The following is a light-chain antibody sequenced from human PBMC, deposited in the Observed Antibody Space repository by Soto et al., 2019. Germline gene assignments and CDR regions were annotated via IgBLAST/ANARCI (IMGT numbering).Light chain of an antibody. CDR1: SSDVGGYNF. J-gene: IGLJ2*01. Sequence: QSALTQPASVSGSPGQSITISCTGTSSDVGGYNFVSWYQQYPGKAPKLLIYDVITRPSGVSNRFSGSKSGNTASLTISGLQAEDEADYYCSSYRSSSYLGIFGGGTKLTVL. CDR3: SSYRSSSYLGI. CDR2: DVI. V-gene: IGLV2-14*01.